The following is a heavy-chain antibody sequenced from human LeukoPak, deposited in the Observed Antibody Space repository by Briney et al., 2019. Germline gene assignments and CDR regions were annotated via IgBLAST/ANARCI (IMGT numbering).Heavy chain of an antibody. D-gene: IGHD2-15*01. Sequence: GGSLRLSCAASGFTFSSYSMNWVRQAPGKGLEWVSSISSSSSYIYYADLVKGRFTISRDNAKNSLYLQMNSLRAEDTAVYYCARDPGYCSGGSCYKENWFDPWGQGTLVTVSS. CDR3: ARDPGYCSGGSCYKENWFDP. CDR1: GFTFSSYS. CDR2: ISSSSSYI. V-gene: IGHV3-21*01. J-gene: IGHJ5*02.